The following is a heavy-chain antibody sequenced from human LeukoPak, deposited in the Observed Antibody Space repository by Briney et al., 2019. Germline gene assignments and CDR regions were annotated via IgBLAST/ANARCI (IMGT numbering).Heavy chain of an antibody. CDR2: IYTSGST. Sequence: SQTLSLTCTVSGGSISSGSYYWSWIRQPAGKGLEWIGRIYTSGSTNYNPSLKSRVTMSVDTSKNQFSLKLSSVTAADTAVYYCARATWDGYSYGNFDYWGQGTLVTVSS. J-gene: IGHJ4*02. CDR3: ARATWDGYSYGNFDY. D-gene: IGHD5-18*01. CDR1: GGSISSGSYY. V-gene: IGHV4-61*02.